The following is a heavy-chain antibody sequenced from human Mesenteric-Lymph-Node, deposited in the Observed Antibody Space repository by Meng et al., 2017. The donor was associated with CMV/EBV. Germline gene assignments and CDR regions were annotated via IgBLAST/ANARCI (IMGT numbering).Heavy chain of an antibody. CDR2: VYYYGST. CDR3: ARDQDY. CDR1: GASISSYY. V-gene: IGHV4-59*12. Sequence: SETLSLTCTVSGASISSYYWNWIRQSPGKGLEWIGYVYYYGSTNYNPSLKSRVTISLDTSKNQFSLKLSSVTAADTAVYYCARDQDYWGQGTLVTVSS. J-gene: IGHJ4*02.